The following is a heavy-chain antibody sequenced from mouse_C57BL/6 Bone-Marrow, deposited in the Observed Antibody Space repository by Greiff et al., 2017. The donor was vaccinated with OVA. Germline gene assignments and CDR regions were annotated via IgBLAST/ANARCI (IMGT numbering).Heavy chain of an antibody. CDR3: ASFYGSIPVAY. Sequence: QVQLQQSGPELVKPGASVKLSCKASGYTFTSYDINWVKPRPGQGLEWIGWFYPRDGSTPYNPKFKGKATLTVDTSSSTAYMELHSLTSEDAAVYFWASFYGSIPVAYWGQGTLVTVAA. CDR1: GYTFTSYD. J-gene: IGHJ3*01. CDR2: FYPRDGST. D-gene: IGHD1-1*01. V-gene: IGHV1-85*01.